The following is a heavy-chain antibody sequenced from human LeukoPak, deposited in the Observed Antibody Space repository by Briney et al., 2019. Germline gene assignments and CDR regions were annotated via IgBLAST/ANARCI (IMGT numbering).Heavy chain of an antibody. D-gene: IGHD3-22*01. CDR2: IYYTGTT. V-gene: IGHV4-31*03. CDR3: ARGVYYYDSSGYYYFDY. J-gene: IGHJ4*02. Sequence: SETLSLTCTVSGGSISSGGDYWSLIRQHPGKGLEWIGYIYYTGTTYYNPSLKSRITISVDTSKNQFSLNLSSMTAADTAVYYCARGVYYYDSSGYYYFDYWGQGTLVTVSS. CDR1: GGSISSGGDY.